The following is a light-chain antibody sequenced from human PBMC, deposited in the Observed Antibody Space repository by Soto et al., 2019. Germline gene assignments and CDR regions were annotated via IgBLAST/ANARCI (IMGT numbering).Light chain of an antibody. CDR2: GAS. CDR3: QQVNRFPRT. V-gene: IGKV1-12*01. Sequence: DIQMTQSPSSVSASVGDRVIITCRASQDIDNWLAWYQQKPGKAPRLLIYGASNLQGGVPSRFSASGSGTDFTLTISSLQPEDFATYYCQQVNRFPRTFGQGTKLEIK. J-gene: IGKJ2*01. CDR1: QDIDNW.